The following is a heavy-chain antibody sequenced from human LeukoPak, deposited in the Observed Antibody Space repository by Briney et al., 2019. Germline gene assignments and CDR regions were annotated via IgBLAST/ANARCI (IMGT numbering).Heavy chain of an antibody. CDR1: GGTFSSYA. CDR3: STDAGYCNSTTCSYYFDY. V-gene: IGHV1-69*04. Sequence: AASVTVSCKASGGTFSSYAISWVRQAPGQGLEWMGRIIPILGIANYAQKFQGRVTMTEDRSGDTAYMQLSSLRSEDTAVYYCSTDAGYCNSTTCSYYFDYWGQGTLVTVSS. D-gene: IGHD2/OR15-2a*01. CDR2: IIPILGIA. J-gene: IGHJ4*02.